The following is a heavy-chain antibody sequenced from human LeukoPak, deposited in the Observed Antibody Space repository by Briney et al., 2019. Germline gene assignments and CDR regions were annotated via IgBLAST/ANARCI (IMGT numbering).Heavy chain of an antibody. CDR2: ISAYNGNT. V-gene: IGHV1-18*01. CDR1: GYTFTSYG. Sequence: GASVKVSCKASGYTFTSYGISWVRQAPGQGLESMGWISAYNGNTNYAQKLQGRVTMTTDTSTSTAYMELRSLRSDDTAVYYCARAGEVLRYFDWLPLSYYYGMDVWGQGTTVTVSS. D-gene: IGHD3-9*01. CDR3: ARAGEVLRYFDWLPLSYYYGMDV. J-gene: IGHJ6*02.